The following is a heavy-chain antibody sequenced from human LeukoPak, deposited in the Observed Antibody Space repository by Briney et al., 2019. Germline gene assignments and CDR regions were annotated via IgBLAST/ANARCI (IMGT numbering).Heavy chain of an antibody. CDR1: GFMFDDYG. Sequence: GGSLRLSCAASGFMFDDYGMSWVRQDPGKGLEWVSGINWNGASTAYADPVKGRFIISRDNAKNSLYLQMNSLRAEDTAVYYCARRGLVVPLDYWGQGTLVTVSS. V-gene: IGHV3-20*04. CDR2: INWNGAST. CDR3: ARRGLVVPLDY. J-gene: IGHJ4*02. D-gene: IGHD2-15*01.